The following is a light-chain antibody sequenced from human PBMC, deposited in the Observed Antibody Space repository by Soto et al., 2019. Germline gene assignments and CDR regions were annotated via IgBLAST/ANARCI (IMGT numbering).Light chain of an antibody. Sequence: QSVLTQPPSASGSPEQSVTISCTGTSNDVGGYNYVSWYQQHPGKAPKLLIYEVIARPSGVPDRFSGSKSGNTASLTVSGLQADDEAYYYCSSYAGSEKFVFGTGTKLTVL. CDR3: SSYAGSEKFV. V-gene: IGLV2-8*01. J-gene: IGLJ1*01. CDR2: EVI. CDR1: SNDVGGYNY.